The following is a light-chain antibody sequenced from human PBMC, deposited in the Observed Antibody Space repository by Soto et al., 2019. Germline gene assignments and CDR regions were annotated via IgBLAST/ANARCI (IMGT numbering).Light chain of an antibody. CDR2: EVS. V-gene: IGLV2-14*01. CDR1: SSDVGGYNY. CDR3: SSYTSSSTTYV. Sequence: QSALTQPASVSGSPGQSITISCTGTSSDVGGYNYVSWYQHHPGKAPKLMIYEVSNWPSGVSNRFSGSKSGNTASLTISGLQAEDEADYYCSSYTSSSTTYVFGTGTKLTVL. J-gene: IGLJ1*01.